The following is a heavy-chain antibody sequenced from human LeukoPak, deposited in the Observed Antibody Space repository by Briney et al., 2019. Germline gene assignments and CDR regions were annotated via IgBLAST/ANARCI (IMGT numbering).Heavy chain of an antibody. CDR3: ARDPPAEL. CDR2: IYYSGST. D-gene: IGHD1-14*01. J-gene: IGHJ6*02. CDR1: GDSISSGGYY. Sequence: SQTLPDTCTVSGDSISSGGYYWSWIRQRPGKGLEWIGYIYYSGSTYYNPSLKSRVSISVDTSKNQFSMKLSSVTAADTAVYYCARDPPAELWGQGTRVTVSS. V-gene: IGHV4-31*03.